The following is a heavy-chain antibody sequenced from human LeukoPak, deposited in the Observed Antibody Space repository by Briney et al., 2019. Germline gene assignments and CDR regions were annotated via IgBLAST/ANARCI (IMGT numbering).Heavy chain of an antibody. CDR3: ARWARSGSYFDY. CDR2: INPNNGGT. CDR1: GYTFNGYY. D-gene: IGHD1-26*01. V-gene: IGHV1-2*02. J-gene: IGHJ4*02. Sequence: GAAVKVSCKSSGYTFNGYYMHWVRQAPGQGLEWMGWINPNNGGTKYAQNFQGRVTMTRDTSISTAYMELDRLRFDDTAVYYCARWARSGSYFDYWGQGTLVTVSS.